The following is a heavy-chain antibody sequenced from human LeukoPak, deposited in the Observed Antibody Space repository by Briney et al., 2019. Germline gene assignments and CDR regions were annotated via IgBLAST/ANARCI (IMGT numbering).Heavy chain of an antibody. CDR3: AKDIVVVPAAPGY. D-gene: IGHD2-2*01. Sequence: PGGSLRLSCAASGFTFSSYSMHWVRQAPGKGLEWVAFIRYDGSNKYYSDSVKGRFTISRDNSKNTLYLQMNSLRDEDTAVYYCAKDIVVVPAAPGYWGQGTLVTVSS. V-gene: IGHV3-30*02. CDR1: GFTFSSYS. CDR2: IRYDGSNK. J-gene: IGHJ4*02.